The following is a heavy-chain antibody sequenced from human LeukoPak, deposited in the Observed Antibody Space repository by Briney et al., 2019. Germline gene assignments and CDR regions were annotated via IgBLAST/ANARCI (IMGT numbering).Heavy chain of an antibody. J-gene: IGHJ4*02. CDR3: ARAQGIAAASDY. D-gene: IGHD6-13*01. CDR2: ISYDGSNK. CDR1: GFTFSSYA. Sequence: GGSLRLSCAASGFTFSSYAMSWVRQAPGKGLEWVAVISYDGSNKYYADSVKGRFTISRDNSKTTLYLQMNSLRIEDTAVYYCARAQGIAAASDYWGQGTLVTVSS. V-gene: IGHV3-30*04.